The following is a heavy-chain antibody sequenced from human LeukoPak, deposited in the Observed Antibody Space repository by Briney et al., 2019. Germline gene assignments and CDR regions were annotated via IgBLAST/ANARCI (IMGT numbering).Heavy chain of an antibody. Sequence: SGPTLVKPTQTLTLTCTFSGFSLSTSGVGVGWIRQPPGKALEWLALIYWDDDKRYSPSLKSKLTITKDTSKNQVVLTMTNMDPVDTATYYCAQTYYDILTGSLAFGFDPWGQGTLVTVSS. D-gene: IGHD3-9*01. CDR2: IYWDDDK. CDR3: AQTYYDILTGSLAFGFDP. J-gene: IGHJ5*02. V-gene: IGHV2-5*02. CDR1: GFSLSTSGVG.